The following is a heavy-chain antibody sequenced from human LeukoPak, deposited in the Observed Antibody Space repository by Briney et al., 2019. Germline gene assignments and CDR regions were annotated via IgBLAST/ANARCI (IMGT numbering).Heavy chain of an antibody. J-gene: IGHJ4*02. V-gene: IGHV1-69*13. CDR1: GYIFTGYY. CDR3: ARVGVRGVIISYFDY. D-gene: IGHD3-10*01. Sequence: ASVKVSCKASGYIFTGYYMHWVRQAPGQGLEWMGGIIPIFGTANYAQKFQGRVTITADESTSTAYMELSSLRSEDTAVYYCARVGVRGVIISYFDYWGQGTLVTVSS. CDR2: IIPIFGTA.